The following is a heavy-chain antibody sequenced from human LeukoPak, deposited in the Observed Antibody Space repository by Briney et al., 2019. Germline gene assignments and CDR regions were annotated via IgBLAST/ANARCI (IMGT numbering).Heavy chain of an antibody. D-gene: IGHD6-19*01. CDR1: GFTFSSYV. V-gene: IGHV3-30*04. J-gene: IGHJ3*02. Sequence: GGPLRLSCAASGFTFSSYVMHWVRQAPGKGLEWVAIISYDGSNEYYADSVKGRFTISRDNSKNTLYLQMNSLRAADTAVHYCAREGGSSGWYDAFHIWGQGTMVTVSS. CDR2: ISYDGSNE. CDR3: AREGGSSGWYDAFHI.